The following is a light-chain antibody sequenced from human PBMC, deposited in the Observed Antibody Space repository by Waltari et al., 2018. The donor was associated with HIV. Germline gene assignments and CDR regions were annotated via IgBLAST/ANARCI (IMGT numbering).Light chain of an antibody. J-gene: IGLJ3*02. V-gene: IGLV2-14*01. CDR2: EVS. CDR3: SSYTSSSTWV. CDR1: NSDVGGYNH. Sequence: QSALTQPASVSGSPGQSITISCTGTNSDVGGYNHVSWYQHPPGKAPKLMVYEVSNRPSCVSMRFSASKSGKMASLTISGLQAEDEADYYCSSYTSSSTWVFGGGTNLTFL.